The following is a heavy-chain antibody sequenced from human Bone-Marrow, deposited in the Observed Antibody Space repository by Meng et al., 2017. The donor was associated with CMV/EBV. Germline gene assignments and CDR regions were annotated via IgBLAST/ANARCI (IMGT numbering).Heavy chain of an antibody. CDR1: GGSFSGYY. CDR3: ARRGYCTNISCPDWFDP. J-gene: IGHJ5*02. D-gene: IGHD2-2*01. Sequence: GSLRLSCAVYGGSFSGYYWSWIRQPPGKGLEWIGEINHSGSTNYNPSLKSRVTISVDTSKNQFSLKLSSVTAADTAVYYCARRGYCTNISCPDWFDPWGQGTLVTVSS. CDR2: INHSGST. V-gene: IGHV4-34*01.